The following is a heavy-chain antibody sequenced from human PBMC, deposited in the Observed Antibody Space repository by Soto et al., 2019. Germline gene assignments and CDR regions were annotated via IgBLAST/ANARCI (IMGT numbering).Heavy chain of an antibody. J-gene: IGHJ4*02. CDR3: VRARSTDSRPDY. V-gene: IGHV3-21*01. Sequence: GGSLRLSCAASGSTFSLYSMIWVRQAPGKGLEWVASITSSSSYIYYEDSLKGRFTISRDNAKNSLFLQLDSLRAEDTAVYFCVRARSTDSRPDYWGQGTLVTVSS. CDR2: ITSSSSYI. D-gene: IGHD3-22*01. CDR1: GSTFSLYS.